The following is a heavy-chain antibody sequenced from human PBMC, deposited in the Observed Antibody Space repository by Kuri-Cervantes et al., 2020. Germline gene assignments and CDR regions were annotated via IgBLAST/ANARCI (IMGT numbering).Heavy chain of an antibody. Sequence: GESLKISCAASGFTFSSYAMHWVRQAPGRGLEWLAVISYDGSDKYFADSVKGRFTISRDNSKNTLYLQMNSLRAEDTAVYYCAKELNYYDSSGYGPVWGQGTLVTVSS. CDR2: ISYDGSDK. CDR3: AKELNYYDSSGYGPV. V-gene: IGHV3-30-3*01. J-gene: IGHJ4*02. CDR1: GFTFSSYA. D-gene: IGHD3-22*01.